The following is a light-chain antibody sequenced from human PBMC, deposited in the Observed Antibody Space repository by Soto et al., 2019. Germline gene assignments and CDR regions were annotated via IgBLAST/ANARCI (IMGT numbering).Light chain of an antibody. CDR1: QSVGSY. CDR2: DAS. CDR3: QQRSDWPST. J-gene: IGKJ4*01. V-gene: IGKV3-11*01. Sequence: EIVLTQSPATLSLSPGDRATLSCRASQSVGSYLGWYQQRPGQAPRLLIYDASNRATGIPARFSGSGSGTDFTLTISSLEPEDFAVYYCQQRSDWPSTLGGGTKVDIK.